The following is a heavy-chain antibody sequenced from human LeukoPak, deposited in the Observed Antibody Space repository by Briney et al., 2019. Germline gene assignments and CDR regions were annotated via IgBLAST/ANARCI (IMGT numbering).Heavy chain of an antibody. D-gene: IGHD2-15*01. V-gene: IGHV4-4*07. Sequence: SETLSLTCTVSGGSISSYYWSCIRQPAGKGLEWIGRIYTSGSTNYNPSLKSRVTISVDKSKNQFSLKLSSVTAADTAVYYCARALRYCSGGSCDSGYYYYYYMDVWGKGTTVTVSS. CDR2: IYTSGST. CDR3: ARALRYCSGGSCDSGYYYYYYMDV. J-gene: IGHJ6*03. CDR1: GGSISSYY.